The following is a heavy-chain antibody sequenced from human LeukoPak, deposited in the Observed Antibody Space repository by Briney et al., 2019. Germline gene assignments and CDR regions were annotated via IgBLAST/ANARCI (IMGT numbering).Heavy chain of an antibody. J-gene: IGHJ4*01. CDR3: ARGSADMIIVDRLDY. D-gene: IGHD3-22*01. Sequence: GGFLRLSCVASGLTLSGHSMTWVRQAPGEGLEWVSSLSSNGAYVYYADSLRGRFTISRDNAKNSLFLQINSLSAEDTGVYYCARGSADMIIVDRLDYWGHGTLVSVSP. CDR1: GLTLSGHS. CDR2: LSSNGAYV. V-gene: IGHV3-21*06.